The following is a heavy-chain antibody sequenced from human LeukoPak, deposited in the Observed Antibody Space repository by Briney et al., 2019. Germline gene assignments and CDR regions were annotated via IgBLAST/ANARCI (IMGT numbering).Heavy chain of an antibody. CDR1: GGSISTYY. J-gene: IGHJ4*02. Sequence: SSETLSLTCTVSGGSISTYYWSWIRQPPGKGLEWIGYVYYDGSTNYNPSLKSRVTISVDTSKNQFSLRLSSVTAADTAVYYCASFHRSGTDYWGQGTLVTVSS. CDR2: VYYDGST. V-gene: IGHV4-59*08. CDR3: ASFHRSGTDY. D-gene: IGHD3-3*01.